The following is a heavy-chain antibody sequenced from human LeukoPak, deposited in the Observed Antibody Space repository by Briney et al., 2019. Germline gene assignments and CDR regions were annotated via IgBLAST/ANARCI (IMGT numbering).Heavy chain of an antibody. Sequence: PGGSLRLSCRGSGLSFGADAVRWVRQAPGKGLEWVGFIRDKVSGGTTEYVASVRGRFTISRDDSRSIAYLQMTRLKTENTAVYYCTINYYNGSLYEDYWGQGTLVTVSS. CDR1: GLSFGADA. CDR3: TINYYNGSLYEDY. D-gene: IGHD3-22*01. V-gene: IGHV3-49*04. J-gene: IGHJ4*02. CDR2: IRDKVSGGTT.